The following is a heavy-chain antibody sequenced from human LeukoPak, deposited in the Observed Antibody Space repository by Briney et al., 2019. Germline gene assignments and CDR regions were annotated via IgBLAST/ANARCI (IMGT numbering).Heavy chain of an antibody. CDR2: INWNGGST. CDR3: ARVLSAVVAATRGYYYYMDV. J-gene: IGHJ6*03. Sequence: AGGSLRLSCAASGFTFDDYGMSWVRQAPGKGLEWVSGINWNGGSTGYADSVKGRFTISRDNAKNSLYLQMNSLRAEDTALYYCARVLSAVVAATRGYYYYMDVWGKGTTVTVSS. V-gene: IGHV3-20*04. D-gene: IGHD2-15*01. CDR1: GFTFDDYG.